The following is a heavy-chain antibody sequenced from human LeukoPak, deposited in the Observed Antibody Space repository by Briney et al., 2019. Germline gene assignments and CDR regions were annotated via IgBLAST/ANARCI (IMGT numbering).Heavy chain of an antibody. CDR1: GFTFSSFG. CDR2: IWYDGSNK. D-gene: IGHD2-2*01. V-gene: IGHV3-33*01. CDR3: AREAGYCSSSSCTDYYYGMDV. Sequence: GGSLRLSCAASGFTFSSFGMHWVRQAPGKGLEWVAIIWYDGSNKYYADSVRGRFTISRDNSKNTLYLQMNSLRAEDTAVYYCAREAGYCSSSSCTDYYYGMDVWGQGTTVTVS. J-gene: IGHJ6*02.